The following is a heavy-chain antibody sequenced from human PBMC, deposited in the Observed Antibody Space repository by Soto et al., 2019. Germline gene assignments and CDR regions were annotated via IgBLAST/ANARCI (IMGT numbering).Heavy chain of an antibody. CDR3: ARRGGVGATTFDY. CDR1: GGSISSGGYY. D-gene: IGHD1-26*01. J-gene: IGHJ4*02. Sequence: TLSLTCTVSGGSISSGGYYWSWIRQHPGKGLEWIGYIYYSGSTYYNPSLKSRVTISVDTSKNQFSLKLSSVTAADTAVYYCARRGGVGATTFDYWGQGTLVTVSS. V-gene: IGHV4-31*02. CDR2: IYYSGST.